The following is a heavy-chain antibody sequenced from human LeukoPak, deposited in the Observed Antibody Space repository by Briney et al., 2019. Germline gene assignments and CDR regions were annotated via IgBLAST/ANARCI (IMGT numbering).Heavy chain of an antibody. CDR3: ARGVFRDGYTLIPQYYFDY. CDR2: IYYSGST. V-gene: IGHV4-59*01. Sequence: ASETLSLTCTVSGGSISSYYWSWIRQPPGKGLEWIGYIYYSGSTNYNPSLKSRVTISVDTSKNQFSLKLSSVTAADTAVYYCARGVFRDGYTLIPQYYFDYWGQGTLVTVSS. CDR1: GGSISSYY. J-gene: IGHJ4*02. D-gene: IGHD5-24*01.